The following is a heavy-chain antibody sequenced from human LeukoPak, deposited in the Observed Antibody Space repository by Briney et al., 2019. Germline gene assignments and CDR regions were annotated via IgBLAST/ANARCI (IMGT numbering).Heavy chain of an antibody. D-gene: IGHD4-11*01. CDR3: AREGTTVTHFDY. Sequence: SETLSLTCTVSGGSISGYYWSWIRQPPGKGLEWIGYIYSSGSTNYNPSLKSRVTITTDTSKNQFFRKLTSVTAADTAVYYCAREGTTVTHFDYWGQGTLVTVSS. V-gene: IGHV4-59*01. CDR2: IYSSGST. CDR1: GGSISGYY. J-gene: IGHJ4*02.